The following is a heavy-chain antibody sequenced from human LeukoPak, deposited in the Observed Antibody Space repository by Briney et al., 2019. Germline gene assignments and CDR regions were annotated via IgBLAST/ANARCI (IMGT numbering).Heavy chain of an antibody. CDR1: GGSISSYY. D-gene: IGHD6-6*01. Sequence: SSETLSLTCTVSGGSISSYYWSWIRQPAGKGLEWIGRIYTSGSTNYNPSLKSRVTMSVDTSKNQFSLKLSSVTAADTAVYYCARDGGIGAARYYYYYYMDVWGQGTMVTVS. CDR2: IYTSGST. V-gene: IGHV4-4*07. CDR3: ARDGGIGAARYYYYYYMDV. J-gene: IGHJ6*03.